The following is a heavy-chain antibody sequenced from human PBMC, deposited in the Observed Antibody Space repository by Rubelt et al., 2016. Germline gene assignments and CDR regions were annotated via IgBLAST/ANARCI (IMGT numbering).Heavy chain of an antibody. J-gene: IGHJ4*02. V-gene: IGHV4-31*03. Sequence: QVQLQESGPGLVKPSQTLSLTCTVSGGSISSGGYYWSWIRQHPGKGLEWIGYIYYSGSTYYNPSLKSRVTISVDPSKTQSSLKLSSVTAADTAVYYCATQEWLPAAHGAIDYWGQGTLVTVSS. CDR1: GGSISSGGYY. D-gene: IGHD2-2*01. CDR3: ATQEWLPAAHGAIDY. CDR2: IYYSGST.